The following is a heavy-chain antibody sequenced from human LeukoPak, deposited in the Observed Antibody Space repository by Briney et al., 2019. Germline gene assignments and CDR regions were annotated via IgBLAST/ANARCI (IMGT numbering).Heavy chain of an antibody. D-gene: IGHD3-9*01. CDR1: GFTFSSYG. J-gene: IGHJ4*02. Sequence: GGSLRLSCAASGFTFSSYGMHWVRQAPGKGLEWVAVISYDGSNKYYADSVKGRFTISRDNPKNTLYLQMNSLRAEDTAVYYCAKVRDYYDILTGYPDYWGQGTLVTVSS. CDR3: AKVRDYYDILTGYPDY. CDR2: ISYDGSNK. V-gene: IGHV3-30*18.